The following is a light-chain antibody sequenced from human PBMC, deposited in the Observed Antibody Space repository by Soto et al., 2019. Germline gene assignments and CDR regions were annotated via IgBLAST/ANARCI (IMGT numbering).Light chain of an antibody. CDR2: AAS. Sequence: IQLTQSPSSLSASVGDRVTITCRASQGISSYLAWYQQKPGKAPKLLIYAASTLQGAVPSRFSGRGSGTDFSLTISSLQPEDFATYYCQQTNIFPYTFGQGTKLEIK. J-gene: IGKJ2*01. CDR1: QGISSY. V-gene: IGKV1-9*01. CDR3: QQTNIFPYT.